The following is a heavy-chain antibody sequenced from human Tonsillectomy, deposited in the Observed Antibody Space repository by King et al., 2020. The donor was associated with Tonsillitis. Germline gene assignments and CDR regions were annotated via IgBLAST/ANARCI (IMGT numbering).Heavy chain of an antibody. D-gene: IGHD3-9*01. V-gene: IGHV3-23*04. Sequence: DVQLVESGGAWIQPGGSLRLSCAASGFTFSICTMTWVRQAPGKGLEWVSVLTDSGSRTFYADSVRGRFTISRDNSKNTLFLQMNSLRDEDTAVYYCAKGQLTGDYDTYFDYWGQGTLVTVSS. CDR2: LTDSGSRT. CDR3: AKGQLTGDYDTYFDY. J-gene: IGHJ4*02. CDR1: GFTFSICT.